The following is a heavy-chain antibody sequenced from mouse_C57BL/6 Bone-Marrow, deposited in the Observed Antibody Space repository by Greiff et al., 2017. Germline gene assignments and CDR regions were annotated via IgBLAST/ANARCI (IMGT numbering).Heavy chain of an antibody. V-gene: IGHV3-6*01. Sequence: ESGPGLVKPSQSLSLTCSVTGYSITSGYYWNWIRQFPGNKLEWMGYISYDGSNNYNPSLKNRISITRDTSKNQFFLKLNSVTTEDTATYYCAREALYYFDYWVQGTTLTVSS. CDR3: AREALYYFDY. CDR1: GYSITSGYY. CDR2: ISYDGSN. J-gene: IGHJ2*01.